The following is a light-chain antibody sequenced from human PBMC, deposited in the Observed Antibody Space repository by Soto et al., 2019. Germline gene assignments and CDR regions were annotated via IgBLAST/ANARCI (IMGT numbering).Light chain of an antibody. V-gene: IGKV1-39*01. CDR3: QQSYNPPRT. CDR1: QGIRTD. Sequence: DIEMTQSPSSLAASVGDRVTISCGATQGIRTDLVWYQQRPGKAPQRLIYAASSLQSGVPSRFSGSGSGTDFTLTINGLQPEDFASYWCQQSYNPPRTFGPGTKVDIK. J-gene: IGKJ1*01. CDR2: AAS.